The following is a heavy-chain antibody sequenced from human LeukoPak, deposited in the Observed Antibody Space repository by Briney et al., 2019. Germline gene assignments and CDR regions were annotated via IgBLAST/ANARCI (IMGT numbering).Heavy chain of an antibody. V-gene: IGHV1-24*01. J-gene: IGHJ4*02. CDR1: GYTLTELS. D-gene: IGHD3-10*01. Sequence: ASVKVSCKVSGYTLTELSMHWVRQAPGKGLEWMGGFDPEDGETIYAQKFQGRVTMTEDTSTDTAYMELSSLRSEDTAVYYCATDPITMVWGVIITLGYWGQGTLVTVSS. CDR2: FDPEDGET. CDR3: ATDPITMVWGVIITLGY.